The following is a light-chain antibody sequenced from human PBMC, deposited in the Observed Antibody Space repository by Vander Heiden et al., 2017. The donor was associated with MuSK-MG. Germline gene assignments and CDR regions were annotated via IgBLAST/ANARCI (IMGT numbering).Light chain of an antibody. J-gene: IGKJ1*01. CDR2: TSS. V-gene: IGKV1-5*03. CDR1: QSISSW. Sequence: DIQMTQSPSTLSASVGDRVTITCRASQSISSWLAWYQQKPGKAPKLLIYTSSSLKSGVPSRFSGSGSGTEFTLTISSLQPDDFATYYCQQYYSYSKTFGQGTKVEIK. CDR3: QQYYSYSKT.